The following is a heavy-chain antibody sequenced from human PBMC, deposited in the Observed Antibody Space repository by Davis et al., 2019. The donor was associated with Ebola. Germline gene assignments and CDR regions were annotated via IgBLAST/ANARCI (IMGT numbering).Heavy chain of an antibody. CDR2: TYYRSKWIV. Sequence: MPSETLSLTCAISAATVSPNSSARTSISQSPSRGLESLGRTYYRSKWIVDYAVSVKSRITINPDTSKNQFSLQLTSVTPEDTAVDYCARDPPYDQGYDFWGQGTLVTVSS. CDR1: AATVSPNSSA. V-gene: IGHV6-1*01. D-gene: IGHD3-16*01. CDR3: ARDPPYDQGYDF. J-gene: IGHJ4*02.